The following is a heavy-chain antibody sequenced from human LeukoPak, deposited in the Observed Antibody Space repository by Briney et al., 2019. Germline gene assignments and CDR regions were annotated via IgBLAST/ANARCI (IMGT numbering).Heavy chain of an antibody. J-gene: IGHJ3*01. CDR1: GFTFSSSA. V-gene: IGHV3-23*01. CDR2: ISGSGSGT. CDR3: AKDPPRSRAIVDAFDV. Sequence: GGSLRLSCAASGFTFSSSAMSWVRQAPGKGLEWVSGISGSGSGTNHADSVKGRFTISRDSSKSTLYLQMNSLRVEDTAVYYCAKDPPRSRAIVDAFDVWGQGTMVTVSS. D-gene: IGHD3-22*01.